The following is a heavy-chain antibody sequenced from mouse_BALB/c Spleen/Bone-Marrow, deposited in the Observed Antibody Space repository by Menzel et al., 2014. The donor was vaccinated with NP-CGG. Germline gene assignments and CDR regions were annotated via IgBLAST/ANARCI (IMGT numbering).Heavy chain of an antibody. D-gene: IGHD2-4*01. CDR2: INTNGGDT. Sequence: EVKLMESGGGLVQPGGSLKLSCAASGFTFSSYGMSWVRQTPDKRLEFVATINTNGGDTYYPDSVKGRFTISRDNAKNTLYLQMGSLKSEATAMYYCARGDDYVSWFAYWGQGTLVTVSA. CDR1: GFTFSSYG. CDR3: ARGDDYVSWFAY. V-gene: IGHV5-6-3*01. J-gene: IGHJ3*01.